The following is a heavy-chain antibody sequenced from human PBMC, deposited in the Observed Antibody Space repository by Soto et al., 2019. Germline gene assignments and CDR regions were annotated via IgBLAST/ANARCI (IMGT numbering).Heavy chain of an antibody. CDR1: GFTFSSYW. Sequence: GGSLRLSCAASGFTFSSYWMSWFRQAPGKGLEWVANIKQDGSEKYYVDSVKGRFTISRDNAKNSLYLQMNSLRAEDTAVYYCARDRGYDILTGYYPPFDYWGQGTLVNVSS. D-gene: IGHD3-9*01. J-gene: IGHJ4*02. CDR3: ARDRGYDILTGYYPPFDY. V-gene: IGHV3-7*01. CDR2: IKQDGSEK.